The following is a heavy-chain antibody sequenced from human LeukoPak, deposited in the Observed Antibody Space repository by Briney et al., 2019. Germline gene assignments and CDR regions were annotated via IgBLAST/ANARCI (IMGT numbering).Heavy chain of an antibody. D-gene: IGHD6-19*01. J-gene: IGHJ6*04. Sequence: GGSLRLSCAASGFTFSGYWMSWVRQAPGKGLEWVANIKQDGSEKYYVDSVKGRFTISRDDAKNSLYLQMNSLRAEDTAVYYCARDAYIAVAGTAYYYYGMDVWGKGTTVTVSS. CDR2: IKQDGSEK. V-gene: IGHV3-7*03. CDR1: GFTFSGYW. CDR3: ARDAYIAVAGTAYYYYGMDV.